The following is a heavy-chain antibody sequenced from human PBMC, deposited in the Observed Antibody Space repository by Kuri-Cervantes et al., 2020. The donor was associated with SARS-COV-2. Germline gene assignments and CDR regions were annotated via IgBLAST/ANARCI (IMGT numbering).Heavy chain of an antibody. CDR1: GFAFSSYV. CDR3: ARDLGGTVMSIAAPWGTH. J-gene: IGHJ4*02. Sequence: GESLKISCAASGFAFSSYVLHWVRRAPGKGPEWVSAISTGGDTYYADSVMGRFTISRDNAKKSLYLQMNSLIAEDMAVYYCARDLGGTVMSIAAPWGTHWGQGTLVTVSS. CDR2: ISTGGDT. V-gene: IGHV3-47*02. D-gene: IGHD6-6*01.